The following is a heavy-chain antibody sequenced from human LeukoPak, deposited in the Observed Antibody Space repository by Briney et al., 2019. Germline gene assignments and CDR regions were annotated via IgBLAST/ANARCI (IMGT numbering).Heavy chain of an antibody. J-gene: IGHJ4*02. Sequence: ASVKVSCKASGYTFTCYGISWVRQDPGQGLEWMGWISAYNGNTNYAQKLQGRVTMTTDTSTSTAYMELRSLRSDDTAVYYCARAPLRFLEWLLSDYFDYWGQGTLVTVSS. CDR3: ARAPLRFLEWLLSDYFDY. D-gene: IGHD3-3*01. CDR1: GYTFTCYG. V-gene: IGHV1-18*01. CDR2: ISAYNGNT.